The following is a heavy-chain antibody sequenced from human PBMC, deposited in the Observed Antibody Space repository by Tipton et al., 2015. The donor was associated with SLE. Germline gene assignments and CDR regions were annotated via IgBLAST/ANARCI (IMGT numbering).Heavy chain of an antibody. V-gene: IGHV4-34*01. J-gene: IGHJ3*02. CDR1: GGSFSGYY. CDR3: ARGLLGKGFDI. Sequence: TLSLTCAVSGGSFSGYYWNLIRQPPGKGLEWIGEINQSGSTHYNPSLKSRGTISLDTSRNHFSLKLSSVTAADTAVYYCARGLLGKGFDIWGQGTIVTVSS. D-gene: IGHD4-23*01. CDR2: INQSGST.